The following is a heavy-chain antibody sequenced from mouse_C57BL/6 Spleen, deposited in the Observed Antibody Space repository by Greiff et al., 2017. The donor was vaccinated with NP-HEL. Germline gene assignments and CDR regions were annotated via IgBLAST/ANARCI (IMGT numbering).Heavy chain of an antibody. V-gene: IGHV1-64*01. D-gene: IGHD1-1*01. Sequence: VQLQQPGAELVKPGASVKLSCKASGYTFTSYWMPWVKQRPGQGLEWIGMIHPNSGSTNYNEKFKSKATLTVDKSSSTAYMQLSSLTSEDSAVYYCASITTVVATDYWGQGTTLTVSS. J-gene: IGHJ2*01. CDR1: GYTFTSYW. CDR3: ASITTVVATDY. CDR2: IHPNSGST.